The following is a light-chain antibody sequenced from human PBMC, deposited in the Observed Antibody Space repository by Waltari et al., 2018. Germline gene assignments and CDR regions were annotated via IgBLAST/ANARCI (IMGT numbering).Light chain of an antibody. V-gene: IGKV1-39*01. J-gene: IGKJ1*01. CDR3: QQSYTIPET. CDR2: CAS. CDR1: QFIDTS. Sequence: DIQLTQFPSSLSASVRDRVTITCRASQFIDTSLNWYQQKPGRSTKILIYCASNLRSGVPSRFSGSGSGTDFTLTITALQPEDFATYYCQQSYTIPETFGQGTRVAI.